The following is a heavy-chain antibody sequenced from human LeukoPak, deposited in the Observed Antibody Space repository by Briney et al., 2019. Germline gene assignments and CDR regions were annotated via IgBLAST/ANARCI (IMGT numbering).Heavy chain of an antibody. CDR1: GGSISSSNW. CDR2: IYHSGST. V-gene: IGHV4-4*02. Sequence: SETLSLTCAVSGGSISSSNWWSWVRQPPGKGLEWIGEIYHSGSTYYNPSLKSRVTISVDTSKIQISLKLNSVTAADTAVYYCARLRDYYYNYMDVWGKGTTVTISS. J-gene: IGHJ6*03. CDR3: ARLRDYYYNYMDV.